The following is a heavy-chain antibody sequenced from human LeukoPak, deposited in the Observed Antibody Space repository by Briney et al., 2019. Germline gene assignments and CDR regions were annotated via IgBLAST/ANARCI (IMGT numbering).Heavy chain of an antibody. D-gene: IGHD3-10*01. CDR3: ASYGSGSYYNRWFDP. CDR2: ISSSGSTI. CDR1: GFTFSDYY. J-gene: IGHJ5*02. Sequence: AGGSLRLSCAASGFTFSDYYMSWIRQAPGKGLEWVSYISSSGSTIYYADSVKGRFTISRDNAKNSLCLQMNSLRAEDTAVYYCASYGSGSYYNRWFDPWGQGTLVTVSS. V-gene: IGHV3-11*01.